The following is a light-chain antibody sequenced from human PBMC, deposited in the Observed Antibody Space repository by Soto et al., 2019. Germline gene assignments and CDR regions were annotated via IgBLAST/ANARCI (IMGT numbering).Light chain of an antibody. CDR1: QSLSSD. V-gene: IGKV3-15*01. CDR3: QQYRNWPVT. J-gene: IGKJ4*01. CDR2: AAS. Sequence: EIVMTQSPATLSVSPGERATLSCMASQSLSSDLAWYQQKLGQAPRLLIYAASTRATGIPARFSGSESGTEFTLTISSLQSEDFAIYYCQQYRNWPVTFGGGTKVDI.